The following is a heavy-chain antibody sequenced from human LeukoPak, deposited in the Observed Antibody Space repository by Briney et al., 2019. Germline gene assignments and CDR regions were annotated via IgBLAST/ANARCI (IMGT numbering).Heavy chain of an antibody. D-gene: IGHD6-13*01. CDR3: AKAFREYGSSTYSSFDI. J-gene: IGHJ3*02. CDR1: GFTLSSYA. V-gene: IGHV3-23*01. CDR2: ITGTT. Sequence: GGSLRLSCAASGFTLSSYAMSWVRQAPGEGLQWVSTITGTTHYADSVRGRFTISRDNSKNILYLQMNSLSTEDTAIYYCAKAFREYGSSTYSSFDIWGQGTMVTVSS.